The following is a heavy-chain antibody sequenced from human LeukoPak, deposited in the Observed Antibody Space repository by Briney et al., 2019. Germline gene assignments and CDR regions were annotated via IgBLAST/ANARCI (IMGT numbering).Heavy chain of an antibody. CDR2: ISSSSYI. J-gene: IGHJ4*02. CDR1: RFTFSSYS. Sequence: PGGSLRLSCAASRFTFSSYSMNWVRQAPGKGLEWVSSISSSSYIYYADSVKGRFTISRDNAKNSLYLQMNSLRAEDTALYHCARVRGFGELLYLFDYWGQGTLVTVSS. CDR3: ARVRGFGELLYLFDY. V-gene: IGHV3-21*04. D-gene: IGHD3-10*01.